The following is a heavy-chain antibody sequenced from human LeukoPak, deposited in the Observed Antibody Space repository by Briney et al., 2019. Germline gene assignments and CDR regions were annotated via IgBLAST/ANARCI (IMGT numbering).Heavy chain of an antibody. CDR2: ISSGGST. CDR1: GSTLSTQG. CDR3: EISARSSVYSNFDY. D-gene: IGHD3-22*01. J-gene: IGHJ4*02. Sequence: GESLRLSCSASGSTLSTQGMHWVRQAPGKGLEWVSVISSGGSTYYADSVKGSFTISRDNSKNTLYLQMNSLRAEDTTVYYCEISARSSVYSNFDYWGQGTLVTVSS. V-gene: IGHV3-66*01.